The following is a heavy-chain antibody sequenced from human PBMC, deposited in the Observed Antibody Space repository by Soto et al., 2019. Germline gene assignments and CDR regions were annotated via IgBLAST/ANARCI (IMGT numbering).Heavy chain of an antibody. CDR2: ISGSGGTI. CDR3: AREMVIVATNYYYYGMDV. CDR1: GFTFSDFY. V-gene: IGHV3-11*01. Sequence: GGSLRLSCAASGFTFSDFYMSWIRQAPGKGLEWVSYISGSGGTIYYADSVKGRFTISRDNAKNSLYLHMTSLRAEDTAIYYCAREMVIVATNYYYYGMDVWGQGTTVTVSS. D-gene: IGHD2-15*01. J-gene: IGHJ6*02.